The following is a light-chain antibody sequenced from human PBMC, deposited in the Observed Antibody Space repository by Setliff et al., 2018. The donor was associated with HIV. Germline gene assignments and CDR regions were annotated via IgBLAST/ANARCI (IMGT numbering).Light chain of an antibody. CDR2: DVS. CDR1: SSDVGGYNH. CDR3: SSYAGSTLYV. Sequence: QSALTQPASVSGSPGQSITISCSGSSSDVGGYNHVSWYQQHPGKAPKVMIYDVSNRPLGVSNRFSGSKSDNTASLTISGLQAEDEADYYCSSYAGSTLYVFGTGTKV. V-gene: IGLV2-14*03. J-gene: IGLJ1*01.